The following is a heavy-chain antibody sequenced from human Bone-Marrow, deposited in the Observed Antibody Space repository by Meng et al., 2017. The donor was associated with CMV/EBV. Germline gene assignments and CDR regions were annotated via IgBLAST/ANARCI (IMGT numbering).Heavy chain of an antibody. CDR3: ASARLAGNYNWFDP. CDR1: GGTFSSYT. D-gene: IGHD1-1*01. Sequence: ASVKVSCKASGGTFSSYTISWVRQAPGQGLEWMGIINPSGGSTSYAQKFQGRVTMTRDTSTSTVYMELSSLRSEDTAVYYSASARLAGNYNWFDPWGQGTLVTVSS. J-gene: IGHJ5*02. V-gene: IGHV1-46*01. CDR2: INPSGGST.